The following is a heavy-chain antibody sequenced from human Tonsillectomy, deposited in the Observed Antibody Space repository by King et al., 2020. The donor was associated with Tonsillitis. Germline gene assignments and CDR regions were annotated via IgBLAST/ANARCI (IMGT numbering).Heavy chain of an antibody. Sequence: VQLVESGGGLVQPGGSLRLSCAASGFTFSSYAMSWVRQAPGTGLEWVSAISGSGARTYYTDSVKGRFTISRDNSKNTLYLQMDSLRAEDTAIYYCAKKVDMGLGSFDYWGQGTLVTVSS. CDR2: ISGSGART. CDR1: GFTFSSYA. CDR3: AKKVDMGLGSFDY. V-gene: IGHV3-23*04. J-gene: IGHJ4*02. D-gene: IGHD5-24*01.